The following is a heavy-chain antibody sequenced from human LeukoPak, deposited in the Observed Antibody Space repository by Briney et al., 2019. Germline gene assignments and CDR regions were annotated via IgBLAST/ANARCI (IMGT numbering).Heavy chain of an antibody. CDR2: INHSGST. D-gene: IGHD2-15*01. J-gene: IGHJ5*02. V-gene: IGHV4-34*01. CDR3: ARVENWFDP. CDR1: GFTFSSYA. Sequence: GSLRLSCAASGFTFSSYAMTWIRQPPGKGLEWIGEINHSGSTNYNPSLKSRVTISVDTSKNQFSLKLSSVTAADTAVYYCARVENWFDPWGQGTLVTVSS.